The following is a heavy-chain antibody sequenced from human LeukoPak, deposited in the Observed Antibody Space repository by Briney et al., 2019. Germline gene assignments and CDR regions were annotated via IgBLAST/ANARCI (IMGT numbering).Heavy chain of an antibody. CDR1: GFTFSSYG. V-gene: IGHV3-23*01. CDR3: AKGSRPVIAATFFDY. Sequence: QTGGSLRLSCAASGFTFSSYGMSWVRQAPGKGLEWVSVISGSGTNTYYADSVKGRFTISRDNSKNTLYLQMNSLRAEDTAVYYCAKGSRPVIAATFFDYWGQGTLVTVSS. CDR2: ISGSGTNT. J-gene: IGHJ4*02. D-gene: IGHD2-15*01.